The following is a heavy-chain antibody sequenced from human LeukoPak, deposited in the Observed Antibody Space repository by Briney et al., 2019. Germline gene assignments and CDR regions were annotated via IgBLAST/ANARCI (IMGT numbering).Heavy chain of an antibody. J-gene: IGHJ3*02. CDR3: AREIGYYDSSGYRGAFDI. Sequence: SGGSLRLSCAASGFTFSSYAMHWVRQAPGKGLEWVAVISYDGSNKYYADSVKGRFTISRDNSKNTLYLQMNSLRAEDTAVYYCAREIGYYDSSGYRGAFDIWGQGTMVTASS. CDR1: GFTFSSYA. V-gene: IGHV3-30-3*01. D-gene: IGHD3-22*01. CDR2: ISYDGSNK.